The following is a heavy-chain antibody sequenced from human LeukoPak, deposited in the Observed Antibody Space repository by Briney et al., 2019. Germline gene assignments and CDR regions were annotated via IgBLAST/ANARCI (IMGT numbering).Heavy chain of an antibody. D-gene: IGHD6-19*01. CDR3: ARDLKRGYSSGRYSWGTGSSNDY. CDR1: GYTFTSYY. CDR2: INPSGGST. J-gene: IGHJ4*02. V-gene: IGHV1-46*01. Sequence: ASVKVSCKASGYTFTSYYMHWVRQAPGQGLEWMGIINPSGGSTSYAQKFQGRVTMTRDTPTSTVYMELSSLRSDDTAVYYCARDLKRGYSSGRYSWGTGSSNDYWGQGTLVTVSS.